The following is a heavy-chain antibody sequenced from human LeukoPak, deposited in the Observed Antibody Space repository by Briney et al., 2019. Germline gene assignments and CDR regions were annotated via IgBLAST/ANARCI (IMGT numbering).Heavy chain of an antibody. CDR1: GFTFSNYA. V-gene: IGHV3-30-3*01. J-gene: IGHJ4*02. CDR2: ISYDGNTK. CDR3: ANYYYGSGSARYFDY. D-gene: IGHD3-10*01. Sequence: GGSLRLSCAASGFTFSNYAMHWVRQGPGKGLECVAVISYDGNTKYYADSVKGRFTISRDNSENTLYLQMNSLRTEDTAVYYCANYYYGSGSARYFDYWGQGTLVTVSS.